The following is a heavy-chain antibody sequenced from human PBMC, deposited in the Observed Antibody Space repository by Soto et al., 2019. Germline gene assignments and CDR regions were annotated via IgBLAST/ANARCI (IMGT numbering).Heavy chain of an antibody. D-gene: IGHD3-10*01. J-gene: IGHJ6*02. CDR2: IYYSGST. CDR3: ARSEGTWFGELFDV. CDR1: GGSISSDF. V-gene: IGHV4-59*01. Sequence: SETLSLTCTVSGGSISSDFWCWVRQPPGKGMEWIGYIYYSGSTNYNPSLKSRVTISVDTSKNQFSLKLGSVTAADTAVYYCARSEGTWFGELFDVWGQGTTVTVSS.